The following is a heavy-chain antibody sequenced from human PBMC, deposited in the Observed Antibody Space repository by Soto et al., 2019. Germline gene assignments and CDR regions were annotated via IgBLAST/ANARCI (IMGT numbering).Heavy chain of an antibody. V-gene: IGHV1-3*01. J-gene: IGHJ4*02. CDR3: ARDLAYGSPDY. D-gene: IGHD4-17*01. CDR1: GYTFTSYA. CDR2: INAGNANT. Sequence: QVQLVQSGAEAKKPGASVKVSCKASGYTFTSYAMPWVRQAPGQRLEWMGWINAGNANTKYSQNFQGRVTITRDISESTAYMELSSLRSEGPAVYYCARDLAYGSPDYWGQGPLVTFSS.